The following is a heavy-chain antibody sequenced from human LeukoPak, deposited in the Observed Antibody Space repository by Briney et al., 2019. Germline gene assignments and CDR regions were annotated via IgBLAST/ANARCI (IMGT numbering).Heavy chain of an antibody. CDR2: ISGSGGST. D-gene: IGHD3-22*01. CDR3: AKRYERGYISGSGDNWFDP. Sequence: GGSLRLSCAASGFTFSSYAMSWVRQAPGKGLEWVSAISGSGGSTYYADSVKGRFTISRDNSKNTLYLQMNSLRAEDTAVYYCAKRYERGYISGSGDNWFDPWGQGTLVTVSS. V-gene: IGHV3-23*01. CDR1: GFTFSSYA. J-gene: IGHJ5*02.